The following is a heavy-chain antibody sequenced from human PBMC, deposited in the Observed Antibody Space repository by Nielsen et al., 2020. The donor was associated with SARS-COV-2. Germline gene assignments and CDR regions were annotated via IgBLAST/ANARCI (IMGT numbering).Heavy chain of an antibody. CDR1: GFTFSDYA. V-gene: IGHV3-23*01. Sequence: GGSLRLSCVASGFTFSDYAMSWVRQAPGKGLEWVSSISTNGGGTYYAESVKGRFTISRDNSKNTMHLEMNSLRVEDSALYFCAKGNSRLSWFGELALYYYYYGMDVWGQGTLVTVSS. CDR2: ISTNGGGT. D-gene: IGHD3-10*01. J-gene: IGHJ6*02. CDR3: AKGNSRLSWFGELALYYYYYGMDV.